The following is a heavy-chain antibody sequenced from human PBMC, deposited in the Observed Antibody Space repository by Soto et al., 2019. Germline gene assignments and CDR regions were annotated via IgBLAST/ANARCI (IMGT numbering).Heavy chain of an antibody. CDR1: GYTFTSYA. CDR2: INAGNGNT. CDR3: ARGTNADILTGYYSLVLDY. D-gene: IGHD3-9*01. V-gene: IGHV1-3*01. J-gene: IGHJ4*02. Sequence: QVQLVQSGAEVKKPGASVKVSCKASGYTFTSYAMHWVRQAPGQRLEWMGWINAGNGNTKNSQKFQARVTITRDTSASTAYMALSSLRSEDTAVYYCARGTNADILTGYYSLVLDYWGQGTLVTVSS.